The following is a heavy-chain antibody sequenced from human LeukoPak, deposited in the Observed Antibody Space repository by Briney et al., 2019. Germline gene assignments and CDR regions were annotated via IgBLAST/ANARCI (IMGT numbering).Heavy chain of an antibody. CDR1: GGSISSSSYS. Sequence: SETLSLTCTVSGGSISSSSYSWGWIRQPPGKGLEWIGSIYYSGSTYYNTSLKSRVTISVDTSKNQFSLKLSSVTAADTAVYYCARGGTFTFGGVIVRDRGYYFDYWGQGTLVTVSS. CDR2: IYYSGST. CDR3: ARGGTFTFGGVIVRDRGYYFDY. V-gene: IGHV4-39*07. J-gene: IGHJ4*02. D-gene: IGHD3-16*02.